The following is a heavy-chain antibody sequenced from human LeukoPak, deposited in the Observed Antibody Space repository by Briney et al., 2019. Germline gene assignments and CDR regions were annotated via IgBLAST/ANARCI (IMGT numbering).Heavy chain of an antibody. CDR3: ARGDIVVVPAAIAFDI. Sequence: GRSLRLSCAASGFTFSSYSMNWVRQAPGKGLEWVSSISSSSSYIYYADSVKGRFTISRDNAKNSLYLQMNSLRAEDTAVYYCARGDIVVVPAAIAFDIWGQGTMVTVSS. CDR2: ISSSSSYI. J-gene: IGHJ3*02. V-gene: IGHV3-21*01. CDR1: GFTFSSYS. D-gene: IGHD2-2*01.